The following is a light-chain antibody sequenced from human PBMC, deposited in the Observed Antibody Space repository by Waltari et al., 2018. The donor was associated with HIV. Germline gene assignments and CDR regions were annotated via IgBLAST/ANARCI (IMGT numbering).Light chain of an antibody. J-gene: IGLJ2*01. Sequence: QSVLTQPPSASGTPGQRVTISCSGSSSNIGSNYVYWYQQLPGTAPKLLLYRNNPRPSGVPARFSGSKSGTSASLAISGLRSEDEADYYCAAWDGSLSVVVFGGGTKLTVL. V-gene: IGLV1-47*01. CDR1: SSNIGSNY. CDR2: RNN. CDR3: AAWDGSLSVVV.